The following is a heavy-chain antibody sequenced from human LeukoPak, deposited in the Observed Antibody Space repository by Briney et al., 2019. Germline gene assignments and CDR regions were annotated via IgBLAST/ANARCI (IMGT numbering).Heavy chain of an antibody. CDR2: INPNSGGT. D-gene: IGHD6-13*01. V-gene: IGHV1-2*02. CDR3: ARRESSSFDAFDI. Sequence: VASVKVSCKASGYTFTGYYMHWVRQAPGQGLEWMGWINPNSGGTNYAQKFQGRVTMTRDTSISTAYMELSRLRSDDTAVYYCARRESSSFDAFDIWGQGTMVTVSS. CDR1: GYTFTGYY. J-gene: IGHJ3*02.